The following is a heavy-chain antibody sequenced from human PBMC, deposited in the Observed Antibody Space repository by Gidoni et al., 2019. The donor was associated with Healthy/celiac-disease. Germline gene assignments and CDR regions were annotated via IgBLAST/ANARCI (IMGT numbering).Heavy chain of an antibody. CDR1: GFTFSSYG. CDR3: ARRPTVTTQARYYYYGMDV. CDR2: ISYDGSNK. V-gene: IGHV3-30*03. Sequence: QVQLVESGGGVVQPGRSLSLSCAASGFTFSSYGMPWVRQAPGKGLEWVAVISYDGSNKYYADSVKGRFTISRDNSKNTLYLQMNSLRAEDTAVYYCARRPTVTTQARYYYYGMDVWGQGTTVTVSS. J-gene: IGHJ6*02. D-gene: IGHD4-17*01.